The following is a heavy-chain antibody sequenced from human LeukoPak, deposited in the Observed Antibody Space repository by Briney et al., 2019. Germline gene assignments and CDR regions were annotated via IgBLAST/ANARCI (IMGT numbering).Heavy chain of an antibody. CDR1: GFTFSTYW. J-gene: IGHJ4*02. V-gene: IGHV3-7*01. CDR3: TRESDHSKYPRTFDH. D-gene: IGHD4-11*01. Sequence: PGGSLRLSCAASGFTFSTYWMSWVRQAPGKGLEWVANIKHDGSEKYYVDSVKGRFTISRDNAKNSLYLQMNSLRAEDTAVYYCTRESDHSKYPRTFDHWGQGTRVTVSS. CDR2: IKHDGSEK.